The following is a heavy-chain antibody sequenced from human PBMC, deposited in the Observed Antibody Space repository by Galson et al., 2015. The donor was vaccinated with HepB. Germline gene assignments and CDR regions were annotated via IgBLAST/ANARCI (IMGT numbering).Heavy chain of an antibody. D-gene: IGHD3-3*01. Sequence: LRLSCAASGFTFGDYAMSWFRQAPGKGLEWVGFIRSKAYGGTTEYAASVKGRFTISRDDSKSIAYLQMNSLKTEDTAVYYCTIFGVVIASRASYWGQGTLVTVSS. CDR3: TIFGVVIASRASY. J-gene: IGHJ4*02. CDR2: IRSKAYGGTT. V-gene: IGHV3-49*03. CDR1: GFTFGDYA.